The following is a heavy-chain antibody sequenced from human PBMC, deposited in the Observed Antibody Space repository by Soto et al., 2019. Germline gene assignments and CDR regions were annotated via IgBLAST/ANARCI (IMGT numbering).Heavy chain of an antibody. J-gene: IGHJ4*02. V-gene: IGHV3-11*01. D-gene: IGHD2-2*01. CDR2: ISSSGSTI. Sequence: PGGSLRLSCAASGFTFSDYYMSWIRQAPGKGLEWVSYISSSGSTIYYADSVKGRFTISGDNAKNSLYLQMNSLRAEDTAVYYCARGDSGRYCSSTSCRFFDYWGQGTLVTVSS. CDR1: GFTFSDYY. CDR3: ARGDSGRYCSSTSCRFFDY.